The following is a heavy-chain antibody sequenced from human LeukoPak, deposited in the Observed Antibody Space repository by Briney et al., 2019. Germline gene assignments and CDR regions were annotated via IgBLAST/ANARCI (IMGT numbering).Heavy chain of an antibody. Sequence: GGSLRLSCAASGFTFSSHGMSWVRQAPGKRLEWVSGIVGGAGGTYYADSVKGRFTISRDNAKNTLYLQMNSLRAEDTAVYYCARGGVYSTSAVDYWGQGTLVTVSS. V-gene: IGHV3-23*01. CDR3: ARGGVYSTSAVDY. D-gene: IGHD6-6*01. CDR2: IVGGAGGT. CDR1: GFTFSSHG. J-gene: IGHJ4*02.